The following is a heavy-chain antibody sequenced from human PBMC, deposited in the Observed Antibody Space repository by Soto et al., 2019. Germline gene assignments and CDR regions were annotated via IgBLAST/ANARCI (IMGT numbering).Heavy chain of an antibody. CDR1: GASVSSGDFH. J-gene: IGHJ6*01. Sequence: QVQLQESGPGLVKPSHTLSLTCSVSGASVSSGDFHWSGIRQRPGEGLEWIGYIDYTGRTYYNPSLRSRVIMSLDTSKNPFSLTLTYVTAADTALYFGTRDSPPPLYFSYNAMDVWGQGTTVTVSS. CDR2: IDYTGRT. D-gene: IGHD1-1*01. CDR3: TRDSPPPLYFSYNAMDV. V-gene: IGHV4-31*03.